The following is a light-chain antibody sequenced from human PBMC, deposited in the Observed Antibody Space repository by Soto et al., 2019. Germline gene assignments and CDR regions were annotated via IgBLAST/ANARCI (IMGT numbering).Light chain of an antibody. Sequence: EIVMTPSPATLSVSPGERATLSCRASQSVSSNLAWYQQKPGQAPRLLIYGAFTRATGIPARFSGSGSGTEFTLSISSLQSEDFAVYYCQQYNNWPPWTFGQGTKVDIK. CDR2: GAF. V-gene: IGKV3-15*01. CDR3: QQYNNWPPWT. CDR1: QSVSSN. J-gene: IGKJ1*01.